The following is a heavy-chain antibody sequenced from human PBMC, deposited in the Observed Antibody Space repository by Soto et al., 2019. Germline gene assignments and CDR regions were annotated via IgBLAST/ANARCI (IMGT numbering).Heavy chain of an antibody. CDR1: GGSISSSSYS. Sequence: QLQLQESGPRPVKPSETLSLTCSVSGGSISSSSYSWGWIRQPPGKGLEWTGTIYYSGSTHYNPSLEGRVAISADTPNNQLSLRLSSVTAADTAVYYCGRQPGHCGSTTCFGYYSVDVWGQGTTVTVS. CDR3: GRQPGHCGSTTCFGYYSVDV. J-gene: IGHJ6*02. CDR2: IYYSGST. V-gene: IGHV4-39*01. D-gene: IGHD2-2*01.